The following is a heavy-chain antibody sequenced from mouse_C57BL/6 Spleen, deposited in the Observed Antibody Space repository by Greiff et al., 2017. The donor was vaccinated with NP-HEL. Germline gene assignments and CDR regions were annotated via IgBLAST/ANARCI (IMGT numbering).Heavy chain of an antibody. CDR2: INPYNGGT. Sequence: VQLKESGPVLVKPGASVKMSCKASGYTFTDYYMNWVKQSHGKSLEWIGVINPYNGGTSYNQKFKGKATLTVDKSSSTAYMELNSLTSEDSAVYYCANWYYFDYWGQGTTLTVSS. D-gene: IGHD4-1*01. J-gene: IGHJ2*01. CDR3: ANWYYFDY. V-gene: IGHV1-19*01. CDR1: GYTFTDYY.